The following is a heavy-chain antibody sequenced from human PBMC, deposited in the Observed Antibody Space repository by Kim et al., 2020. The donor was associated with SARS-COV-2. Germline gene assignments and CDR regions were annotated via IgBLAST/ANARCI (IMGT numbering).Heavy chain of an antibody. J-gene: IGHJ6*02. V-gene: IGHV3-48*02. CDR2: SSSGTI. Sequence: SSSGTIYYADAVKGRFTISRDNAKNSLYLQMNSPRDDDTAVYYCARKGDVLGQGTTVTVSS. CDR3: ARKGDV.